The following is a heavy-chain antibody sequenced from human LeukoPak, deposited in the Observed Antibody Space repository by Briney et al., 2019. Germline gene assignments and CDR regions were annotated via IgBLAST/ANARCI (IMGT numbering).Heavy chain of an antibody. CDR2: VYYSGST. CDR3: AREGDIVAQNDY. CDR1: GASISDYY. Sequence: SETLSPTCTVSGASISDYYWSWIRQPPGKGLEWIGYVYYSGSTNYNPSLKSRVTISLDTSKKQFSLKLSSVTAADTAVYYCAREGDIVAQNDYWGQGTLVTVSS. J-gene: IGHJ4*02. V-gene: IGHV4-59*01. D-gene: IGHD5-12*01.